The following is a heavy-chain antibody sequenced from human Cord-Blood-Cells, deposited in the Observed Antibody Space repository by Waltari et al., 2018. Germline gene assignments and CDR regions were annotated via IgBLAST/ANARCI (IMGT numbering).Heavy chain of an antibody. Sequence: QVQLQQWGAGLLKPSETLSLTCAVYGGSFIGYYCSWIRQPPGKGLEWIGEINHSGSTNYNPSLKSRVTISVDTSKNQFSLKLSSVTAADTAVYYCARCDSSGYKEAFDIWGQGTMVTVSS. CDR1: GGSFIGYY. CDR2: INHSGST. V-gene: IGHV4-34*01. D-gene: IGHD3-22*01. J-gene: IGHJ3*02. CDR3: ARCDSSGYKEAFDI.